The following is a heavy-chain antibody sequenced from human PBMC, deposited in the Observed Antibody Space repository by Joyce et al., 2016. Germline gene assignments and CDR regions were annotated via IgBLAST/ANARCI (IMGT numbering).Heavy chain of an antibody. D-gene: IGHD3-10*01. CDR3: AKDLYYGAGSYYYFDY. CDR2: ISYDGSRK. J-gene: IGHJ4*02. CDR1: GFTFTAFG. Sequence: QVQLVESGGGVVQPGRSVRPSCAASGFTFTAFGMHWVRQAPGKGLEWVAVISYDGSRKDYADSVKGRFTLSRDNTKNRVFLQMNSLRTEDTALYYCAKDLYYGAGSYYYFDYWGQGTLVTVS. V-gene: IGHV3-30*18.